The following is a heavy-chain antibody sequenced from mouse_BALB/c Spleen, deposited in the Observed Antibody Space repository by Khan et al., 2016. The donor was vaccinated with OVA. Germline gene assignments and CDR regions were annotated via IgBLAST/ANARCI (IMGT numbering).Heavy chain of an antibody. D-gene: IGHD3-3*01. V-gene: IGHV3-2*02. CDR2: ISYSGSI. J-gene: IGHJ3*01. Sequence: QLEESGPGLVKPSQSLSLTCTVTGYSITSDYAWNWIRQFPGNKREWMGYISYSGSISYTPSLKSRISITRDTSKNKFFLQLSSVTTEDTATYYCTGGRAYWGQGTLVTVSA. CDR1: GYSITSDYA. CDR3: TGGRAY.